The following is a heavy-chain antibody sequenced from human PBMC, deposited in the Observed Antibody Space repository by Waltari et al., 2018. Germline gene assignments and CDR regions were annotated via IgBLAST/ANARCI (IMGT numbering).Heavy chain of an antibody. CDR3: ARERSVTGKGNLDY. CDR1: GYSFRSYE. CDR2: ISSGGTNI. Sequence: EVQLVESGGGLVQPGGSLGLSCAASGYSFRSYEMNWVRPAPGKGMGWVSYISSGGTNIFYAWSVKGRFTISRDNAKNSLYLHMNSLRVEDTAVYYCARERSVTGKGNLDYWGQGTLVTVSS. D-gene: IGHD3-10*01. J-gene: IGHJ4*02. V-gene: IGHV3-48*03.